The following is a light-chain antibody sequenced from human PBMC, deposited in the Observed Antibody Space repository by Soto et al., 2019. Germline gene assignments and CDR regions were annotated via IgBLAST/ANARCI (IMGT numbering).Light chain of an antibody. CDR1: QSINTA. CDR2: SAS. CDR3: QQYHDWPPT. Sequence: EIVMTQSPATLSVSPGERVTLSCWASQSINTALAWYQQKPGQAPRLLFYSASTRAPGIPARFSGSGSRTEFTLTISSLQSEDFAVFYCQQYHDWPPTFGQGTEVEI. J-gene: IGKJ1*01. V-gene: IGKV3-15*01.